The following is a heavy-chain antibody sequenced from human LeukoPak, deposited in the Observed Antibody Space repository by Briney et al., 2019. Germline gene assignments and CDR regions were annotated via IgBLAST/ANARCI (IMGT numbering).Heavy chain of an antibody. D-gene: IGHD2/OR15-2a*01. CDR3: AGHHPRNTVDF. CDR1: GGSISSYY. J-gene: IGHJ4*02. Sequence: PSETLSLTCTVTGGSISSYYWSWIRQPAGKGLEWIGRIYTSGSTNYNPSLKSRVTMSVDTSKNQFSLKLSSVTAADTAVYYCAGHHPRNTVDFWGQGTLVTVSS. CDR2: IYTSGST. V-gene: IGHV4-4*07.